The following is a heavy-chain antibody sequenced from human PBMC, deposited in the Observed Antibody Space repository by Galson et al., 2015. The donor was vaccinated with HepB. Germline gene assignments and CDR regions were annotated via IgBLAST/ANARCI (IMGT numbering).Heavy chain of an antibody. CDR1: GGSISSGGYY. D-gene: IGHD2-2*02. J-gene: IGHJ4*02. V-gene: IGHV4-31*03. Sequence: PLSLTCTVSGGSISSGGYYWSWIRQHPGKGLEWIGYIYYSGSTYYNPSLKSRVTISVDTSKNQFSLKLSSVTAADTAVYYCARKGGQYRSLDYWGQGTLVTVSS. CDR2: IYYSGST. CDR3: ARKGGQYRSLDY.